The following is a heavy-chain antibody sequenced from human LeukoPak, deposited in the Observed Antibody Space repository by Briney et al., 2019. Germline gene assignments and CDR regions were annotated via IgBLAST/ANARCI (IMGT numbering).Heavy chain of an antibody. Sequence: ETLSLTCTVSGGSISSSSYYWAWIRQPPGKGLEWVSAISDRGNTYHADSVKGRFTITRDNSKNTLYLQMNSLRAEDTAVYYCARDSVSSWYRGLFWGQGTLVTVSS. CDR1: GGSISSSSYY. V-gene: IGHV3-66*03. CDR3: ARDSVSSWYRGLF. D-gene: IGHD6-13*01. J-gene: IGHJ4*02. CDR2: ISDRGNT.